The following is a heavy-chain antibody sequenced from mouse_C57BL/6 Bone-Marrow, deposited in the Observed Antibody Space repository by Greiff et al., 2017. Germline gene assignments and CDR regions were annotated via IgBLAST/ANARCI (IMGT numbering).Heavy chain of an antibody. CDR3: ARYEGLLWLRRGLDY. CDR1: GYTFTSDW. J-gene: IGHJ2*01. CDR2: IDPSDSET. V-gene: IGHV1-52*01. Sequence: VQLQQSGAELVRPGSSVKLSCKASGYTFTSDWMHWVKQRPIQGLEWIGNIDPSDSETHYNQKFKDKATLTVDKSSSTAYLQLSSLTSEDSAVYYCARYEGLLWLRRGLDYWGQGTTLTVSS. D-gene: IGHD2-2*01.